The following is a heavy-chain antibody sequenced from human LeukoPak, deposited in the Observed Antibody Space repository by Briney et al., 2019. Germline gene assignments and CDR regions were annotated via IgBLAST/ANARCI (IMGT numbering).Heavy chain of an antibody. CDR1: GFTFSNAW. CDR2: ISSRSSTI. CDR3: ARAPYGSGFSDY. V-gene: IGHV3-48*01. Sequence: GGSLRLSCAASGFTFSNAWMSWVRQAPGKGLEWVSYISSRSSTIYYADSVKGRFAISRDNAKNSLYLQMNSLRAEDTAVYYCARAPYGSGFSDYWGQGTLVTVSS. J-gene: IGHJ4*02. D-gene: IGHD3-10*01.